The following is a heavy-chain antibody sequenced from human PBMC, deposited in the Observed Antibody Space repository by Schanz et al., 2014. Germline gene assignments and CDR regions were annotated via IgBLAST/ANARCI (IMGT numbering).Heavy chain of an antibody. CDR2: ISGGGGTT. J-gene: IGHJ4*02. CDR3: ARESSNDIVLVPGAVFDH. V-gene: IGHV3-23*01. CDR1: GFTFSSYA. Sequence: EVQLLESGGGLVQPGGSLRLSCAASGFTFSSYAMSWVRQAPGKGLEWVSAISGGGGTTYYADSVKGRFTISRDNSKNTLYLQMNSLRAEDTAVYYCARESSNDIVLVPGAVFDHWGQGILVTVSS. D-gene: IGHD2-2*01.